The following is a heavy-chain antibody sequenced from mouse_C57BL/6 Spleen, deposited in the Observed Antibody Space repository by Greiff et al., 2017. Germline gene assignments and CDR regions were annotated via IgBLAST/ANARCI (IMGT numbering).Heavy chain of an antibody. V-gene: IGHV1-69*01. CDR3: ARWGYYGSSYYFDY. D-gene: IGHD1-1*01. CDR1: GYTFTSYW. J-gene: IGHJ2*01. CDR2: IDPSDSYT. Sequence: VQLQQPGAELVMPGASVKLSCKASGYTFTSYWMHWVKQRPGQGLEWIGEIDPSDSYTNYNQKFKGKSTLTVDKSSSTAYMQLSSLTSEDSAVYYCARWGYYGSSYYFDYWGQGTTLTVSS.